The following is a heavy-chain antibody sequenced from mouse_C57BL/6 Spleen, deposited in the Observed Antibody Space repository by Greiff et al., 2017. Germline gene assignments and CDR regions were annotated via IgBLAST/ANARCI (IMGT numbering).Heavy chain of an antibody. CDR1: GYTFTDYE. J-gene: IGHJ2*01. D-gene: IGHD1-1*01. V-gene: IGHV1-15*01. CDR3: TRSFITTVVAKDYFDY. Sequence: QVQLQQSGAELVRPGASVTLSCKASGYTFTDYEMHWVKQTPVHGLEWIGAIDPETGGPAYNQKFKGKAILTADKSSSTASMELRSLTSEDSAVYYCTRSFITTVVAKDYFDYWGQGTTLTVSS. CDR2: IDPETGGP.